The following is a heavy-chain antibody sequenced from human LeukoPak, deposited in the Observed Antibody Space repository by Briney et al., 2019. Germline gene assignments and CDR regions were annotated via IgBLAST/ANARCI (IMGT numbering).Heavy chain of an antibody. Sequence: ASVKVSCKASGYTFTGYYMHWVRQAPGQGLEWMGWINPNSGGTNYAQKFQGGVTMTRDTSISTAYMELSRLRSDDTAVYYCAREPGYSSSHFDYWGQGILVTVSS. CDR1: GYTFTGYY. CDR2: INPNSGGT. D-gene: IGHD6-13*01. CDR3: AREPGYSSSHFDY. J-gene: IGHJ4*02. V-gene: IGHV1-2*02.